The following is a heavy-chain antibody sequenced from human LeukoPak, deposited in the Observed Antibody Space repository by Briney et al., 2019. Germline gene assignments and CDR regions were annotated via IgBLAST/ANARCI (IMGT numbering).Heavy chain of an antibody. CDR1: GGSISSYY. V-gene: IGHV4-59*01. D-gene: IGHD5-18*01. Sequence: SSETLSLTCTVSGGSISSYYWSWIRHPPGKGLEWIGHIYYSGSTNYNPSLKSRVTISVDTSKNQFSLKLSSVTAADTAVYYCARDRGYSYGHPNWFDPWGQGTLVTVSS. J-gene: IGHJ5*02. CDR3: ARDRGYSYGHPNWFDP. CDR2: IYYSGST.